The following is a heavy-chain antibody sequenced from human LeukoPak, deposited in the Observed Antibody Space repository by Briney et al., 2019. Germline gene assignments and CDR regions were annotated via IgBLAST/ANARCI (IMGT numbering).Heavy chain of an antibody. CDR3: ARHPTLDTAMDARGWFDP. Sequence: SETLSLTCTVSGGSISSYYWSWIRQPPGKGLEWIGYVYYSGSTNYNPSLKSRVTISVDTSKNQFSLKLSSVTAADTAVYYCARHPTLDTAMDARGWFDPWGQGALVTVSS. CDR1: GGSISSYY. D-gene: IGHD5-18*01. J-gene: IGHJ5*02. CDR2: VYYSGST. V-gene: IGHV4-59*08.